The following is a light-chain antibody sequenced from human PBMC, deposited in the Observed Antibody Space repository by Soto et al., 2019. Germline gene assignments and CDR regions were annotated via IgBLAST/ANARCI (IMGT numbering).Light chain of an antibody. Sequence: QSVLTQPPSVSGAPGQRVTISCTGSSSNIGAGYDVHWYQQLPGTAPKLLIYGNSNRPSGVSNRFSGSKSGNTASLIISGLQAEDEADYYCSSYISSSTVFGGGTKLTVL. V-gene: IGLV1-40*01. CDR2: GNS. J-gene: IGLJ2*01. CDR3: SSYISSSTV. CDR1: SSNIGAGYD.